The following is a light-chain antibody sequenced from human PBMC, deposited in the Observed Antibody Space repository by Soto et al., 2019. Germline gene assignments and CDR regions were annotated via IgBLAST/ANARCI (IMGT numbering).Light chain of an antibody. CDR1: SSDVGTYDF. V-gene: IGLV2-11*01. CDR2: DVS. J-gene: IGLJ1*01. Sequence: QSALTQPRSVSGSPGQSVTISCTGTSSDVGTYDFVSWCQQHPGKAPRLMIFDVSERASGVPDRFSGSKSGNTASLTISGLQAEDEADYYCCLYAVTFYVFGTGTNVTV. CDR3: CLYAVTFYV.